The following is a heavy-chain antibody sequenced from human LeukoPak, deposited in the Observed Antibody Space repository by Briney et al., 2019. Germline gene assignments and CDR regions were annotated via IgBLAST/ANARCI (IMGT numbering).Heavy chain of an antibody. Sequence: AGGSLGLSCAASGFTFSTYGMLWIRQAPGKGLKWVAVTAYDGNHRYYEDSVKGRFTISKDNSKNTLYLEMNSLRIEDTAVYYCVKRYGDDAFFDYWGQGTLVTVSS. J-gene: IGHJ4*02. CDR2: TAYDGNHR. D-gene: IGHD4-17*01. CDR1: GFTFSTYG. CDR3: VKRYGDDAFFDY. V-gene: IGHV3-30*18.